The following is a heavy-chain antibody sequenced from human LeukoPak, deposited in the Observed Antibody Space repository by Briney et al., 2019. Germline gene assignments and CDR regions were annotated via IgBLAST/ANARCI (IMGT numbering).Heavy chain of an antibody. Sequence: PGGSLRLSCVASGITFNNYAMSWVRQAPGKGLEWVSAISGSGSYYADSVEGRFSISKDNSKSTLFLQMNSLRAEDTAVYYCARTPDHWGQGTLVTVSS. CDR1: GITFNNYA. CDR3: ARTPDH. V-gene: IGHV3-23*01. D-gene: IGHD4-23*01. CDR2: ISGSGS. J-gene: IGHJ4*02.